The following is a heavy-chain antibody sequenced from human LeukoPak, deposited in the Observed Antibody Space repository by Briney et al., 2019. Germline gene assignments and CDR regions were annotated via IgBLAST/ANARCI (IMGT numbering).Heavy chain of an antibody. CDR3: ARGPFDYGDYRPNYYYYYGMDV. V-gene: IGHV7-4-1*02. CDR1: GYTFTSYA. D-gene: IGHD4-17*01. Sequence: ASVKVSCKASGYTFTSYAMNWVRQAPGQGLEWMGWINTNTGNPTYAQGFTGRFVFSLDTSVSTTYLQISSLKAEDTAVYYCARGPFDYGDYRPNYYYYYGMDVWGKGPRSPSPQ. J-gene: IGHJ6*01. CDR2: INTNTGNP.